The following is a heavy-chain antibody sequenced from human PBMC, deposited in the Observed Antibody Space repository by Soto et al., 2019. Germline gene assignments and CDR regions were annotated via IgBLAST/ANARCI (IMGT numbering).Heavy chain of an antibody. CDR1: GYSISSGYY. V-gene: IGHV4-38-2*02. D-gene: IGHD3-16*02. CDR2: IYHSGST. CDR3: ARVKRLGELSLYWYFDL. J-gene: IGHJ2*01. Sequence: SETLSLTCTVSGYSISSGYYWGWIRQPPGKGLEWIGSIYHSGSTYYNPSLKSRVTISVDTSKNQFSLKLSSVTAADTAVYYCARVKRLGELSLYWYFDLWGRGTLVTVSS.